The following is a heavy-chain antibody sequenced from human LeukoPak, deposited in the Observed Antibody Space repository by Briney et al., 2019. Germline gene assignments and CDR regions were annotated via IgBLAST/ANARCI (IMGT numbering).Heavy chain of an antibody. CDR2: IYTSGST. J-gene: IGHJ4*02. CDR3: ARETETVAGRGLDY. Sequence: SETLSLTSTVSGGSITSYFWTWIRQPAGKGLEWIGRIYTSGSTNYTPSLKSRVTTSVDTSKNQFSLNLSSVTAADTAVYYCARETETVAGRGLDYWGQGTLVTVSS. D-gene: IGHD6-19*01. V-gene: IGHV4-4*07. CDR1: GGSITSYF.